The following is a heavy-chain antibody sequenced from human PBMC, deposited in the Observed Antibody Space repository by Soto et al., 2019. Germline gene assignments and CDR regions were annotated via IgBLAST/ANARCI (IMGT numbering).Heavy chain of an antibody. V-gene: IGHV1-69*06. CDR2: IIPIFGTA. J-gene: IGHJ6*02. CDR3: ARDLRVRFLEWHPTRYYYYGMDV. D-gene: IGHD3-3*01. CDR1: GGTFSSYA. Sequence: SVKVSCKASGGTFSSYAISWVRQAPGQGLEWMGGIIPIFGTANYAQKFQGRVTITADKSTSTAYMELSSLRSEDTAVYYCARDLRVRFLEWHPTRYYYYGMDVWGQGTTVTVSS.